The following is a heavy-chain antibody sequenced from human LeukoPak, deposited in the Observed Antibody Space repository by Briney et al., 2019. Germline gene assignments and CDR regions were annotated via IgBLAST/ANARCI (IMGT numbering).Heavy chain of an antibody. CDR2: INHSGST. CDR3: ARFGYDYVWGSYRIFDY. J-gene: IGHJ4*02. Sequence: SETLSLTCAVYGGSFSGYYWSWIRQPPGKGLEWIGEINHSGSTNYNPSLKSRVTISVDTSKNQFSLKLGSVTAADTAVYYCARFGYDYVWGSYRIFDYWGQGTLVTVSS. D-gene: IGHD3-16*02. V-gene: IGHV4-34*01. CDR1: GGSFSGYY.